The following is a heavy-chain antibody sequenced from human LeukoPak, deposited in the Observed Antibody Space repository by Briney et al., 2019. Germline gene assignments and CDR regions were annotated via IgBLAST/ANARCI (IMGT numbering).Heavy chain of an antibody. D-gene: IGHD3-16*02. J-gene: IGHJ4*02. CDR2: FYPGDSDT. CDR3: ARPAGSGSYSSWVY. Sequence: GESLKISCKGSGYSFTTYWIGWVRQMPGKGLEGRGIFYPGDSDTRYSPSFQGQVTISADKSMKTAYLQWSSLKASDTAMYYCARPAGSGSYSSWVYWGQGTLVTVSS. CDR1: GYSFTTYW. V-gene: IGHV5-51*01.